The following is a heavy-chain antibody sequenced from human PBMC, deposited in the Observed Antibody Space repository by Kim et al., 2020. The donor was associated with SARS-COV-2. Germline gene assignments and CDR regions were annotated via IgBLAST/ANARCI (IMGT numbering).Heavy chain of an antibody. J-gene: IGHJ3*02. CDR2: IYPDDSDT. CDR3: ATTGEKSYYSAFDI. Sequence: GESLKISCKASGYTFSPYWIIWVRQMPGRGLEWMGIIYPDDSDTRYSPSFQGQVTISADKSISTAYLQWSSLKASDTAVYYCATTGEKSYYSAFDIWGQG. D-gene: IGHD3-22*01. V-gene: IGHV5-51*01. CDR1: GYTFSPYW.